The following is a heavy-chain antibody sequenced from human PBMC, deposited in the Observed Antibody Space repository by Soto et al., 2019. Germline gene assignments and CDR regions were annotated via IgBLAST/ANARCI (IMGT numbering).Heavy chain of an antibody. J-gene: IGHJ6*02. D-gene: IGHD3-10*01. V-gene: IGHV1-2*04. Sequence: ASVKVSCTASGYTFTGYYMHWVRQAPGQGLEWMGWINPNSGGTNYAQKFQGWVTMTRDTSISTAYMELSRLRSDDTAVYYCARGGSLWFGELSAYYYGMDVWGQGTTVTVSS. CDR2: INPNSGGT. CDR1: GYTFTGYY. CDR3: ARGGSLWFGELSAYYYGMDV.